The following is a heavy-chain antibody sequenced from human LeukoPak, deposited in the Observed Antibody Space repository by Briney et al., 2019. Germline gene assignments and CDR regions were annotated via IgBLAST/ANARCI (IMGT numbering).Heavy chain of an antibody. CDR1: GASISSYY. CDR2: IYYSGST. J-gene: IGHJ4*02. Sequence: SETLSLTRAVSGASISSYYWSWIRQPPGKGLEWIGYIYYSGSTNYNPSLKSRVTISVDTSKNQFSLKLSSVTAADTAVYYCARALGGVISFDYWGQGTLVTVSS. D-gene: IGHD3-16*01. CDR3: ARALGGVISFDY. V-gene: IGHV4-59*01.